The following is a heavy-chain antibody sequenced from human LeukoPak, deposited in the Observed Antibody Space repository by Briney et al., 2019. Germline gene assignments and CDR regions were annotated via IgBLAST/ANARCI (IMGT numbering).Heavy chain of an antibody. CDR1: GYSISSGYY. CDR3: ARDKRYCSSTSCYTLDY. D-gene: IGHD2-2*02. CDR2: IYHSGST. V-gene: IGHV4-38-2*02. Sequence: TSQTLSLTCTVSGYSISSGYYWGWIRQPPGKGLEWIRSIYHSGSTYYNPSLKSRVTISVDTSKNQFSLKLSSVTAADTAVYYCARDKRYCSSTSCYTLDYWGQGTLVTVSS. J-gene: IGHJ4*02.